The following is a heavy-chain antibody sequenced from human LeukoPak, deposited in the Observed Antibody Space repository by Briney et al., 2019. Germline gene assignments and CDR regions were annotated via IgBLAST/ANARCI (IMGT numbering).Heavy chain of an antibody. D-gene: IGHD3-10*01. V-gene: IGHV1-24*01. Sequence: ASVKVSCKVSGYTLTELSMHWVRQAPGKGLEWMGGFDPEDGETIYAQKFQGRVTMTEDTSTDTAYMELSSLRSEDTAVYYCARWSGGSDWRYHYGMDVWGQGTTVTVSS. CDR1: GYTLTELS. J-gene: IGHJ6*02. CDR3: ARWSGGSDWRYHYGMDV. CDR2: FDPEDGET.